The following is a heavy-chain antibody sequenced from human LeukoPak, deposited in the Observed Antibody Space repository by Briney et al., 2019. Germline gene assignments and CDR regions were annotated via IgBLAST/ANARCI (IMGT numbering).Heavy chain of an antibody. V-gene: IGHV1-2*02. D-gene: IGHD5-12*01. CDR2: INPNSGGT. CDR3: AGLSGYDPYYFDY. J-gene: IGHJ4*02. Sequence: ASVKVSCKASGYTFTGYYMHWVRQAPGQGIEWMGWINPNSGGTNYAQKFQGRVTMTRDTSISTAYMELSRLTSDDTAVYYCAGLSGYDPYYFDYWGQGTLVAVSS. CDR1: GYTFTGYY.